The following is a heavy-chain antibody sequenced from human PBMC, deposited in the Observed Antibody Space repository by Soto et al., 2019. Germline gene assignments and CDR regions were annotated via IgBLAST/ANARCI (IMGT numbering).Heavy chain of an antibody. CDR2: VSMDSDTI. J-gene: IGHJ6*02. Sequence: GGSLRLSCKASGFDFSTYSMNWVRQAPGKGLEWIAYVSMDSDTIHYADSVKGRFTISRDDPENSLYLQMNSRRDEDTATYYCARLYYDYVWGQGTTVTVSS. V-gene: IGHV3-48*02. CDR1: GFDFSTYS. CDR3: ARLYYDYV. D-gene: IGHD3-3*01.